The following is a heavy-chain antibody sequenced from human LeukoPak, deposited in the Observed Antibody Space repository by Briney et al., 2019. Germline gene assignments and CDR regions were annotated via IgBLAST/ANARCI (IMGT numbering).Heavy chain of an antibody. CDR3: ARDYYGSGSYFDPIPKNYYGMDV. CDR2: INPNSGGT. Sequence: EASVKVSCKASGYTFTGYYVHCVRQAPGQGLEWMGWINPNSGGTNYAQKFQGRVTMTRDTSISTAYMELSRLRSDDTAVYYCARDYYGSGSYFDPIPKNYYGMDVWGQGTTVTVSS. J-gene: IGHJ6*02. CDR1: GYTFTGYY. D-gene: IGHD3-10*01. V-gene: IGHV1-2*02.